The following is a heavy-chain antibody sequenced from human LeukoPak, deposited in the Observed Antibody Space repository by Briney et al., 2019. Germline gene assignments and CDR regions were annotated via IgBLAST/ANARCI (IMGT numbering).Heavy chain of an antibody. CDR2: INHSGST. J-gene: IGHJ4*02. V-gene: IGHV4-34*01. CDR1: GGSFSGYY. Sequence: KPSETLSLTCAVYGGSFSGYYWSWIRQPPGKGLEWIGEINHSGSTNYNPSLKSRVTISVDTSKNQFSLKLSSVTAADTAVYYCARGFQEMATTHFFDYWGRGTLVTVSS. D-gene: IGHD5-24*01. CDR3: ARGFQEMATTHFFDY.